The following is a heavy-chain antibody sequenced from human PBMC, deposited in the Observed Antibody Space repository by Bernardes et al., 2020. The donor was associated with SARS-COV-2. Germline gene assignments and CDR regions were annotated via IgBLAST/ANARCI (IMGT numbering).Heavy chain of an antibody. CDR3: ARGSGNYYFDY. CDR2: ISEDGSST. V-gene: IGHV3-74*01. CDR1: GFTFNSYY. Sequence: GGSLSLSCAASGFTFNSYYIHWVRQVPDKGLVWVSRISEDGSSTNYADSVKGRFAISRDNARNTVYLQMNSLKAEDAAVYYCARGSGNYYFDYWGQGTLLTVSS. D-gene: IGHD1-26*01. J-gene: IGHJ4*02.